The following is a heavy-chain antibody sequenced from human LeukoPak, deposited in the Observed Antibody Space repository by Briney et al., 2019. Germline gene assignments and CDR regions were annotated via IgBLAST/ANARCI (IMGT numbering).Heavy chain of an antibody. Sequence: SETLSLTCAVYGGSFSDYYWNWIRQPPGKGLEWIGEINHSGSTNYNPSLKSRVTISLDTSKNQFSLKLSSVTAADTAVYYCARGVPAANYYYYYMDVWGKGTTVTISS. V-gene: IGHV4-34*01. CDR1: GGSFSDYY. D-gene: IGHD2-2*01. J-gene: IGHJ6*03. CDR2: INHSGST. CDR3: ARGVPAANYYYYYMDV.